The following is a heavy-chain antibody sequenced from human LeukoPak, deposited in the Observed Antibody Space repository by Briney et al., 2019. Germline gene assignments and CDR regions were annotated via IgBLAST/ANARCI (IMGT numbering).Heavy chain of an antibody. J-gene: IGHJ4*02. D-gene: IGHD7-27*01. CDR1: VGGISSSKW. CDR2: IYHSGST. Sequence: SGTLFLTCAVSVGGISSSKWRSWVRQPPGKGLEWIGEIYHSGSTNYNPSLKSRVTISVDKSKNQFSLKLSSVTAADTAVYYCARDRGDKGAFDYWGQGTLVTVSS. CDR3: ARDRGDKGAFDY. V-gene: IGHV4-4*02.